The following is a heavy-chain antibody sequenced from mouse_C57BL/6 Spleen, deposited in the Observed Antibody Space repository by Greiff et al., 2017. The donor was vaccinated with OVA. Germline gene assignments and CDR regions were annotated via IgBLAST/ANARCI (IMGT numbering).Heavy chain of an antibody. Sequence: VQLKESGAELVRPGASVKLSCTASGFNIKDYYMHWVKQRPEQGLEWIGRLDPEDGDTEYAPKFQGKATLTAATSSNPAYLQLSSLTSEDTAVDYCTGNYYGNDGDAMDYWGQGTSATVSA. D-gene: IGHD2-2*01. CDR1: GFNIKDYY. CDR3: TGNYYGNDGDAMDY. CDR2: LDPEDGDT. V-gene: IGHV14-1*01. J-gene: IGHJ4*01.